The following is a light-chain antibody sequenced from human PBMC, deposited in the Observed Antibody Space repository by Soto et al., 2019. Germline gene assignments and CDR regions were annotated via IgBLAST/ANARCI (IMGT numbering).Light chain of an antibody. CDR3: SSYTTSITDV. CDR2: EVS. CDR1: SSDVGAYNY. J-gene: IGLJ1*01. Sequence: QSALTQPASVSGSPGQSITIYCTGTSSDVGAYNYVSWYQQHPGKAPKLMIYEVSNRPSGVSNRFSGSKSGNTASLTISGLQAEDEADYFCSSYTTSITDVFATGTKLTVL. V-gene: IGLV2-14*01.